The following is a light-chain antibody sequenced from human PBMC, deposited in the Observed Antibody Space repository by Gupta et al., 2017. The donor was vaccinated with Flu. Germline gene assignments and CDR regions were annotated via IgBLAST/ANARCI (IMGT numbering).Light chain of an antibody. J-gene: IGLJ1*01. CDR1: GSDVGTYNR. V-gene: IGLV2-18*02. CDR3: SSNTTSYTFV. CDR2: EGN. Sequence: QSALTQPPSVSGSPGQSVTLSCTGTGSDVGTYNRVSWYRQTPGTAPKLIIYEGNNRPSGVPDRFSGSKSGNTASLTISGLQGEDEADYYCSSNTTSYTFVFGTGTKVAVL.